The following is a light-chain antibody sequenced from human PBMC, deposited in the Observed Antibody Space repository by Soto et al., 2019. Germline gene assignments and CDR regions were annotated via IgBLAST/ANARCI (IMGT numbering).Light chain of an antibody. CDR2: EGS. CDR3: SSYTSTSTLWL. V-gene: IGLV2-14*01. CDR1: SSDVGAYIF. Sequence: QSALTQPPSASGSPGQSVTISCTGTSSDVGAYIFVSWYQKHPGKAPKVIIFEGSSRPSGVSNRFSGSKSGNTASLTISGLQAEDEADYYCSSYTSTSTLWLFGGGTKLTVL. J-gene: IGLJ3*02.